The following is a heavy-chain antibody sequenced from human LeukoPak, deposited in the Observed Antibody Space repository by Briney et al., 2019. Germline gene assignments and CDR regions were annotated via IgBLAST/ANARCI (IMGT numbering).Heavy chain of an antibody. D-gene: IGHD6-13*01. CDR3: VNIAATGPDY. Sequence: GRSLRLSCAASGFIFSSYVLHWVRQAPGKGLEWVAVISHDGSTNYYVDSVKGRFTISRDNSKNTLYLQMNSLRPEDTAVYYCVNIAATGPDYWGQGTLVTVSS. J-gene: IGHJ4*02. V-gene: IGHV3-30*03. CDR2: ISHDGSTN. CDR1: GFIFSSYV.